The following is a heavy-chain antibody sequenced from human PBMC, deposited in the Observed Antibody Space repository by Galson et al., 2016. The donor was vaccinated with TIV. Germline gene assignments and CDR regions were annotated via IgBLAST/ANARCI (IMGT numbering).Heavy chain of an antibody. D-gene: IGHD2-21*02. Sequence: SLRLSCAASGFTFSSWHMDWVRQAPGEGLEWISFITYTSATIYYADSVKGRFTVSRDNSKNTLYLQMGSLRVEDTAVYFCAKDPFVVVTATLPPYFEYLGQGTLVTGSS. J-gene: IGHJ4*02. CDR2: ITYTSATI. CDR1: GFTFSSWH. V-gene: IGHV3-48*03. CDR3: AKDPFVVVTATLPPYFEY.